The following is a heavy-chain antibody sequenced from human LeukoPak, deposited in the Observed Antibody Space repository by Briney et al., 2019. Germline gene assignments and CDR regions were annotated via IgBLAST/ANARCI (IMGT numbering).Heavy chain of an antibody. D-gene: IGHD2-15*01. CDR2: IIPIFGTA. Sequence: SVKVSCKASGGTFSSYAISWVRQAPGQGLEWMGGIIPIFGTANYAQKFQGSVTITADESTSTAYMELSSLRSEDTAVYYCASLGRWQLDPISNYYYGMDVWGQGTTVTVSS. CDR3: ASLGRWQLDPISNYYYGMDV. CDR1: GGTFSSYA. V-gene: IGHV1-69*13. J-gene: IGHJ6*02.